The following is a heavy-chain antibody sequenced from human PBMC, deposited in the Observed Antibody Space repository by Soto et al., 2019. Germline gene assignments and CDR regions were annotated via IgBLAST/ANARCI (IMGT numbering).Heavy chain of an antibody. D-gene: IGHD4-17*01. CDR1: GGSISSYY. CDR3: AGLPFLRSFVDY. CDR2: IYYSGST. Sequence: PSETLSLTCTVSGGSISSYYWSWIRQPPGKGLEWIGYIYYSGSTNYNPSLKSRVTISVDTSKNQFSLKLSSVTAADTAVYYCAGLPFLRSFVDYWGQGTLVTVSS. V-gene: IGHV4-59*01. J-gene: IGHJ4*02.